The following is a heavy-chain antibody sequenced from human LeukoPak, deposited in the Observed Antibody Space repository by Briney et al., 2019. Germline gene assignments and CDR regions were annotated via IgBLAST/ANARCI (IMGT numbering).Heavy chain of an antibody. CDR3: ARIGMVRGVTNYYYYGMDV. V-gene: IGHV3-7*01. CDR2: IKQDGSEK. Sequence: GGSLRLSFAASGFTFSSYWMSWVRQAPGKGPEWVANIKQDGSEKYYVDYVKGRFTISRDNAKNSLYLQMNSLRAEDTAVYYCARIGMVRGVTNYYYYGMDVWGQGTTVTVSS. CDR1: GFTFSSYW. J-gene: IGHJ6*02. D-gene: IGHD3-10*01.